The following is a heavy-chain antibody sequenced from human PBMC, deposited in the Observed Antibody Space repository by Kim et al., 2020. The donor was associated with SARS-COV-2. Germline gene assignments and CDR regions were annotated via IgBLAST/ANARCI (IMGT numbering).Heavy chain of an antibody. V-gene: IGHV4-59*01. CDR1: GGSISSYY. D-gene: IGHD4-17*01. CDR3: ARGVTVTTSTPYYYGMDV. J-gene: IGHJ6*02. Sequence: SETLSLTCTVSGGSISSYYWSWIRQPPGKGLEWIGYIYYSGSTNYNPSLKSRVTISVDTSKNQFSLKLNSVTAADTAVYYCARGVTVTTSTPYYYGMDVWAKGPRSPSP. CDR2: IYYSGST.